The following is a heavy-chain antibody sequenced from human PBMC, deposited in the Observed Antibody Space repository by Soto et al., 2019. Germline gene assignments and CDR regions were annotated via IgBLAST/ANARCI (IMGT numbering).Heavy chain of an antibody. V-gene: IGHV1-18*01. Sequence: ASVKVSCKASSYTFTSYGISWVRQAPGQGLEWMGWISAYNGNTNYAQKLQGRVTMTTDTSTSTAYMELRSLRSDDTAVYYCAREGTYIVVVPAAIQNYYYGMDVWGQGTTVTVSS. D-gene: IGHD2-2*01. J-gene: IGHJ6*02. CDR3: AREGTYIVVVPAAIQNYYYGMDV. CDR2: ISAYNGNT. CDR1: SYTFTSYG.